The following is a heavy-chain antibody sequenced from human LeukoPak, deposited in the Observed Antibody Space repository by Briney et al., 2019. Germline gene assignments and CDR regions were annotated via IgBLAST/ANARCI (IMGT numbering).Heavy chain of an antibody. Sequence: GGSLRLSSAASGFTFRNYSMNWVRQAPGRGLEWVSSISRSMSYIYYADSVKGRFTISRDNAKNSLYLQMNSLRAEDTAVYYCARGLQDYYDSSGFFDYWGQGTLVTVSS. J-gene: IGHJ4*02. CDR2: ISRSMSYI. D-gene: IGHD3-22*01. CDR1: GFTFRNYS. CDR3: ARGLQDYYDSSGFFDY. V-gene: IGHV3-21*01.